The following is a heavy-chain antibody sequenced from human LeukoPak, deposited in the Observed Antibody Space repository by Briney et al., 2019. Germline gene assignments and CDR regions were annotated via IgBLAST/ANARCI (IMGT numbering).Heavy chain of an antibody. J-gene: IGHJ5*02. D-gene: IGHD6-13*01. CDR2: INPNSGDT. CDR1: GYTFSDYY. Sequence: ASVKVSCKTSGYTFSDYYIHWIRQAPGQGLEWVGWINPNSGDTDYAQKFQGRVTVTRDTSISTAYMELSRLRSDDTAVYYCARIAAAEENWFDPWGQGTLVTVSS. V-gene: IGHV1-2*02. CDR3: ARIAAAEENWFDP.